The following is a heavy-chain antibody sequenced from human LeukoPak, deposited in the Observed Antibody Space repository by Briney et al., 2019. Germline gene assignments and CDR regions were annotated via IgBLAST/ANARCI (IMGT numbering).Heavy chain of an antibody. J-gene: IGHJ4*02. Sequence: SETLSLTCAVYGGSFSGYYWSWIRQPPGKGLEWIGEINHSGSTNYSPSLKSRVTISVDTSKNQFSLKLSSVTAGDTAVYYCARGRPKLRFLEWYFLYYFDYWGQGTLVTVSS. CDR2: INHSGST. CDR1: GGSFSGYY. V-gene: IGHV4-34*01. CDR3: ARGRPKLRFLEWYFLYYFDY. D-gene: IGHD3-3*01.